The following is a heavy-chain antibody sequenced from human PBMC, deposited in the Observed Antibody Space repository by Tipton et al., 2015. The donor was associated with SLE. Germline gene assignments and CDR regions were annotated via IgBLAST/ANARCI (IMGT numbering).Heavy chain of an antibody. D-gene: IGHD5-18*01. CDR2: INHSGST. CDR1: GGSISSSSYY. CDR3: ARVQLCFDY. J-gene: IGHJ4*02. V-gene: IGHV4-39*07. Sequence: TLSLTCTVSGGSISSSSYYWSWIRQPPGKGLEWIGEINHSGSTNYNPSLKSRVTISEDTSKNQFSLKLSSVTAADTAVYYCARVQLCFDYWGQGTLVTVPS.